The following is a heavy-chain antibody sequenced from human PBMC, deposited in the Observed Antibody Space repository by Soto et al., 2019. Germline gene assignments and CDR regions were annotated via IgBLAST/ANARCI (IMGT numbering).Heavy chain of an antibody. Sequence: GASMKVSCKASGYTFTGYYMHWVRQAPGQGLEWKGWINPNSGGTNYAQKFQGWVTMTRDTSISTAYMELSRLRSDDTALYYCARGASIAARPDAFDIWGQGTMVTVSS. CDR2: INPNSGGT. CDR1: GYTFTGYY. J-gene: IGHJ3*02. V-gene: IGHV1-2*04. D-gene: IGHD6-6*01. CDR3: ARGASIAARPDAFDI.